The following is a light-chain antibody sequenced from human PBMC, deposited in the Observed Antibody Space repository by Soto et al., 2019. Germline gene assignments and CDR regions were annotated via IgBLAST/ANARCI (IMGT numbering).Light chain of an antibody. CDR1: SSNLGSNT. CDR3: AAWDDSLDVYV. J-gene: IGLJ1*01. V-gene: IGLV1-44*01. CDR2: SNA. Sequence: QSVLTQPPSASGTPGQRVTISCSGSSSNLGSNTVNWYQQLAGTAPKLLVYSNAHRPSGVPDRFSGSKSGTSASLAISGLQSEDEAGYHCAAWDDSLDVYVFGTGTKVTVL.